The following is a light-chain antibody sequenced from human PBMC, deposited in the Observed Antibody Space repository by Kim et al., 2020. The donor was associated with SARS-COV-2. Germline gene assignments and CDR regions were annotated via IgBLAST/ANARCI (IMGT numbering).Light chain of an antibody. V-gene: IGLV3-1*01. Sequence: SYELTQPPSVSVSPGQTASITCSGDNLGDKYACWYQQKPGQSPVLVIYQDSKRPSGIPERFSGSNSGNTATLTISGTQAMDEADYYCQAWDSSVGVF. J-gene: IGLJ3*02. CDR3: QAWDSSVGV. CDR2: QDS. CDR1: NLGDKY.